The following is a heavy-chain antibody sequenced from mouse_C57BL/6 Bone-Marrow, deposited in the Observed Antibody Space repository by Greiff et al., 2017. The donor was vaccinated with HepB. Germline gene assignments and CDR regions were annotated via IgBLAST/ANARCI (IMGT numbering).Heavy chain of an antibody. V-gene: IGHV1-52*01. CDR3: ASVYAGYSFAY. D-gene: IGHD2-3*01. CDR2: IDPSNSET. Sequence: VQLQQPGAELVRPGSSVKLSCKASGYTFTSYWMHWVKQRPIQGLEWIGNIDPSNSETHYNQKFKDKATLTVDTSSSTAYMQLSSLTSEDSAVYYCASVYAGYSFAYWGQGTLVTVSA. J-gene: IGHJ3*01. CDR1: GYTFTSYW.